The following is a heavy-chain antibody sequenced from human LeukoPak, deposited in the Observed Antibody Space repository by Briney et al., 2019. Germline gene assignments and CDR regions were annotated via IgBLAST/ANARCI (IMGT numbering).Heavy chain of an antibody. CDR1: GFTFGDYA. CDR2: IRSKAYGGTT. V-gene: IGHV3-49*04. J-gene: IGHJ3*02. Sequence: GGSLRLSCTASGFTFGDYAMSWVRQAPGKRLEWVGFIRSKAYGGTTEYAASVKGRFTISRDDSKSIAYLQMNSLKTEDTAVYYCTRELRYFDWFGAFDIWGQGTMVTVSS. D-gene: IGHD3-9*01. CDR3: TRELRYFDWFGAFDI.